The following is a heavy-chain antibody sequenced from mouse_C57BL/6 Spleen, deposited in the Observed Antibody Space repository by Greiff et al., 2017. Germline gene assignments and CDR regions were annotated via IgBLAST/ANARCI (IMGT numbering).Heavy chain of an antibody. Sequence: EVQGVESGGGLVQPGGSLSLSCAASGFTFTDYYMSWVRQPPGKALEWLGFIRNKANGYTTEYSAYGKGRFTISRDNSQSILYLQMNALRAEDSATYYCARSTSTMITKGAMDYWGQGTSVTVSS. V-gene: IGHV7-3*01. CDR2: IRNKANGYTT. J-gene: IGHJ4*01. D-gene: IGHD2-4*01. CDR1: GFTFTDYY. CDR3: ARSTSTMITKGAMDY.